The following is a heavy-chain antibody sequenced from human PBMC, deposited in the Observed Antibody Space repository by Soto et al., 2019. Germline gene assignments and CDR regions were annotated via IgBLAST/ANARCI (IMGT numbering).Heavy chain of an antibody. CDR3: ATSYGNAWYTY. Sequence: SETLSLTCTVSGGSISSGGYYWSWIRQHPEKGLEWIGYIYFSGSTYYNPSLKSRVTISVDTSKNQFSLKLSSVTAADTAVYYCATSYGNAWYTYWGQGTQVTVSS. V-gene: IGHV4-31*03. CDR2: IYFSGST. D-gene: IGHD6-13*01. J-gene: IGHJ4*02. CDR1: GGSISSGGYY.